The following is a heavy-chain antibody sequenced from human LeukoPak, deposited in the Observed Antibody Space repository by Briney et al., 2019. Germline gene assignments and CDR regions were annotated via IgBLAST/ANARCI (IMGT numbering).Heavy chain of an antibody. V-gene: IGHV1-18*01. CDR2: MSAYNGNT. J-gene: IGHJ4*02. Sequence: ASVKVSCKASGYTFTSYGISWVRQAPGQGLEWMGWMSAYNGNTNYAQKLQGRVTMTTDTSTSTAYMELRSLRSDDTAVYYCARGFNYYDSSGLTRPFDYWGQGTLVTVSS. D-gene: IGHD3-22*01. CDR3: ARGFNYYDSSGLTRPFDY. CDR1: GYTFTSYG.